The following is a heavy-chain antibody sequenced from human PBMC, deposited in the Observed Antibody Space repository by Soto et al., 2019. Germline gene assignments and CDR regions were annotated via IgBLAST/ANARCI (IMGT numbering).Heavy chain of an antibody. Sequence: PGESLKISCKGSGYSFTSYWIGWERQMPGKGLEWMGIIHPGDSDTRYSPSFQGQVTISADKSISTAYLQWSSLKASDTAMYYCARGSCLGGSCYTYYYYGMDVWGQGTTVTVSS. J-gene: IGHJ6*02. CDR2: IHPGDSDT. D-gene: IGHD2-15*01. V-gene: IGHV5-51*01. CDR1: GYSFTSYW. CDR3: ARGSCLGGSCYTYYYYGMDV.